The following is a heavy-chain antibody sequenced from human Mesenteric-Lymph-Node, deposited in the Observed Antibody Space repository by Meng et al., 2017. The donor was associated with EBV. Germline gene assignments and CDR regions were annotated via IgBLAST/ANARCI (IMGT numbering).Heavy chain of an antibody. J-gene: IGHJ5*02. CDR1: GGSISTYNG. V-gene: IGHV4-4*02. CDR2: IYHSGSA. Sequence: QVQLQESCPGLVKPSGTLSLTCAVSGGSISTYNGWSWVRQPPGKGLEWIGEIYHSGSANYNPSLRSRVTMSVDKSKNQFSLKLTSVTAADTAVYYCAKVDGSGRTNWFDPWGQGTLVTVSS. CDR3: AKVDGSGRTNWFDP. D-gene: IGHD3-10*01.